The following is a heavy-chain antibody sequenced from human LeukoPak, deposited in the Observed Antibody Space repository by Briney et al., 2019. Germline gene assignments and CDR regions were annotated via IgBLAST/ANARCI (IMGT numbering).Heavy chain of an antibody. D-gene: IGHD1-26*01. CDR3: AKDVGKWESLHFFDY. CDR1: GFTLSTNA. Sequence: PGRSLRLSCLTSGFTLSTNAMSWVRQAPGKGLEWISGISGSGASTYYADSVKGRFTISRDDSRNTLYLQMNSLGGDDTAVYYCAKDVGKWESLHFFDYWGQGTLVTVSS. CDR2: ISGSGAST. V-gene: IGHV3-23*01. J-gene: IGHJ4*02.